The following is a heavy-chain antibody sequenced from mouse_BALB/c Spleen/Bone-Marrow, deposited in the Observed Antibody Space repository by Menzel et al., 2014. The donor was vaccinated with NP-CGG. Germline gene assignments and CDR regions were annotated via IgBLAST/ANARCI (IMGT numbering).Heavy chain of an antibody. V-gene: IGHV1-26*01. CDR2: INPNNGVT. D-gene: IGHD2-1*01. CDR1: GYTFTEYT. Sequence: EVNLVESGPELVKPGASVKISCKTSGYTFTEYTMHWVKQSHGKSLEWIGGINPNNGVTSYNQKFKGKATLTVDKSSSTAYMELRSLTSEDSAVYYCAREGDGNYWYYFDYWGQGTTLTVSS. CDR3: AREGDGNYWYYFDY. J-gene: IGHJ2*01.